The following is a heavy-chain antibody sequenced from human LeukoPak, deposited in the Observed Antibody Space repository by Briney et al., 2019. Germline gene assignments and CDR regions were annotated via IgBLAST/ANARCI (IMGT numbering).Heavy chain of an antibody. CDR3: ARTEVGATPIYYYYYSDV. D-gene: IGHD1-26*01. CDR1: GYTFTSYD. Sequence: ASVKVSCKASGYTFTSYDINWVRQAPGQGLEWMGWMNPNSGNTDYAQKFQGRVTMTGNTSISTAYMELSSLRSEDTAVYYCARTEVGATPIYYYYYSDVWGKGTTVTVSS. V-gene: IGHV1-8*01. CDR2: MNPNSGNT. J-gene: IGHJ6*03.